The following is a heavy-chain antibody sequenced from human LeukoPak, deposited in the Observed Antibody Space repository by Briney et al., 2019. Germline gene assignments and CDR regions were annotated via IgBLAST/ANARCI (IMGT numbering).Heavy chain of an antibody. J-gene: IGHJ6*03. CDR3: AREVGGSSWYLYYYYMDV. CDR1: GYTFTSYY. Sequence: ASVKVSCKASGYTFTSYYMHWVRQAPGQGLEWMGWINPNSGGTNYAQKFQGRVTMTRDTSISTAYMELSRLRSDDTAVYYCAREVGGSSWYLYYYYMDVWGKGTTVTISS. D-gene: IGHD6-13*01. CDR2: INPNSGGT. V-gene: IGHV1-2*02.